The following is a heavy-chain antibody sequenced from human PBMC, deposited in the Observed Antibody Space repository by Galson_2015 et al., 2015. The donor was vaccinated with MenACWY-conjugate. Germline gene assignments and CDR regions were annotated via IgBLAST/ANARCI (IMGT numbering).Heavy chain of an antibody. Sequence: SVKASCKASGYTFTDHYMHWVRQTPGQGFEWMGRINTNNGGSKYAQKFQGRVTMTRDASISTAYMELLSLRSDDTAVYFCARDRRDIIVALANYFDLWGQGTLVTVSS. D-gene: IGHD2-15*01. J-gene: IGHJ4*02. CDR1: GYTFTDHY. V-gene: IGHV1-2*06. CDR3: ARDRRDIIVALANYFDL. CDR2: INTNNGGS.